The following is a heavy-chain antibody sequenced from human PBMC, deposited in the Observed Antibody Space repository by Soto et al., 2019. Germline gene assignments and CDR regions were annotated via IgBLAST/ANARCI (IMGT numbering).Heavy chain of an antibody. CDR1: GFTFSSYA. CDR2: ISGTGGTT. Sequence: GGFLRLSCAASGFTFSSYAMSWVRQAPGKGLEWVSAISGTGGTTYYADSVKGRFTISRDNSRNTLHLQMSSLRAEDTAIYYCAKFFVETGGSSGWPWSFHFWGQGTLVTVSS. D-gene: IGHD6-25*01. J-gene: IGHJ4*02. V-gene: IGHV3-23*01. CDR3: AKFFVETGGSSGWPWSFHF.